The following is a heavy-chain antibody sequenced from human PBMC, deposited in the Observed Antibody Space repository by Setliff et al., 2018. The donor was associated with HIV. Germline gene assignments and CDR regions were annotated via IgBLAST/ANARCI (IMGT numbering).Heavy chain of an antibody. CDR3: ARSGGDWFFYFDH. CDR1: GHNSDFC. CDR2: IFLRNGET. V-gene: IGHV1-18*01. Sequence: ASVKVSCKASGHNSDFCIHWVQQAPGGRLAWMGRIFLRNGETRYSEKFQGRITMTADIFTRTAYMELRSLRSDDTAVYYCARSGGDWFFYFDHWGQGTQVTVSS. J-gene: IGHJ4*02. D-gene: IGHD2-21*02.